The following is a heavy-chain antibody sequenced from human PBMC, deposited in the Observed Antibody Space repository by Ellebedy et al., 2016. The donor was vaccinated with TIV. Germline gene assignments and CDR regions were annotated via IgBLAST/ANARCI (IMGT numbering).Heavy chain of an antibody. Sequence: AASVKVSCKASGGTFSSYAISWVRQAAGQGLEWMGRIIPILGIANYAQKFQGRVTITADKSTSTAYMELSSLRSEDTAEYYCASSGWYREYAYWGQGTLVTVSS. CDR2: IIPILGIA. J-gene: IGHJ4*02. D-gene: IGHD6-19*01. CDR1: GGTFSSYA. CDR3: ASSGWYREYAY. V-gene: IGHV1-69*04.